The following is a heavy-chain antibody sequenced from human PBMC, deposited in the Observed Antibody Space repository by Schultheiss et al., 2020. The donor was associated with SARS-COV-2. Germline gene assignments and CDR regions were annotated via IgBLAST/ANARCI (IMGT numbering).Heavy chain of an antibody. CDR1: GFTFSDYY. V-gene: IGHV3-11*01. CDR2: IISSGSTI. CDR3: AKDSLYSSGWYWDY. J-gene: IGHJ4*02. Sequence: GGSLRLSCAASGFTFSDYYMSWIRQAPGKGLEWVSYIISSGSTIYYADSVKGRFTISRDNAKNSLYLQMNSLRAEDTAVYYCAKDSLYSSGWYWDYWGQGTLVTVSS. D-gene: IGHD6-19*01.